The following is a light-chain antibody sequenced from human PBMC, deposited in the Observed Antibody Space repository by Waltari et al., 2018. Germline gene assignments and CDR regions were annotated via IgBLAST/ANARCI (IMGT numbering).Light chain of an antibody. J-gene: IGLJ2*01. CDR3: CSYSRSTTFVI. V-gene: IGLV2-23*02. CDR1: SRDGGTYNL. Sequence: QSALTQPASVSGPPGQSITISCTGTSRDGGTYNLGACYQQHPGKAPKLLISEVSERPSGVSDRFSASKSADTASLTISGLQAEDEADYYCCSYSRSTTFVIFGGGTKLTVL. CDR2: EVS.